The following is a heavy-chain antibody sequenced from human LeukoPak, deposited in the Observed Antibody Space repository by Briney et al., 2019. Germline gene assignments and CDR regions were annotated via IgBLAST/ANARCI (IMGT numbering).Heavy chain of an antibody. J-gene: IGHJ4*02. V-gene: IGHV3-53*01. CDR2: IYSGGST. D-gene: IGHD5-24*01. Sequence: GGSLRLSCAASGFTVSRNYMNWVGQAPGKGLEWVSVIYSGGSTSYADSVKGRFTISRDNSKNTLYLQMNSLRAEDTAVYYCARTKEMASISYFDSWGQGTLVTVSS. CDR3: ARTKEMASISYFDS. CDR1: GFTVSRNY.